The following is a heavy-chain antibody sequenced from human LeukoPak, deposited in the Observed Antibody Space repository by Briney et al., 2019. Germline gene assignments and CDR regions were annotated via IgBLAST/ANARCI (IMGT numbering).Heavy chain of an antibody. Sequence: SETLSLTCAVYGGSFSGYYWSWIRQPPGKGLEWIGEINHSGSTNYNPSLESRVTISVDTSKNQFSLKLSSVTAADTAVYYCARVGLLWFGESEEPFDYWGQGTLVTVSS. J-gene: IGHJ4*02. CDR3: ARVGLLWFGESEEPFDY. CDR2: INHSGST. CDR1: GGSFSGYY. D-gene: IGHD3-10*01. V-gene: IGHV4-34*01.